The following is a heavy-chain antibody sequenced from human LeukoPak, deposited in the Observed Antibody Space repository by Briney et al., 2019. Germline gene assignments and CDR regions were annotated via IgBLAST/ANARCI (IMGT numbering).Heavy chain of an antibody. Sequence: SETLSLTCTVSGGSISSGSYYWGWIRQPPGKGLEWIGSIYYSGSTYYNPSLKSRVTISVDTSKNQFSLKLSSVTAADTAVYYCNSYYYYYMDVWGKGTTVTVSS. CDR3: NSYYYYYMDV. V-gene: IGHV4-39*07. D-gene: IGHD4-23*01. J-gene: IGHJ6*03. CDR1: GGSISSGSYY. CDR2: IYYSGST.